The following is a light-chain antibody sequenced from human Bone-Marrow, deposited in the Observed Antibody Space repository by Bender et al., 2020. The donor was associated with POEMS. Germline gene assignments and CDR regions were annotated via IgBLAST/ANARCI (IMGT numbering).Light chain of an antibody. J-gene: IGLJ1*01. V-gene: IGLV2-23*02. CDR3: CSFAIGSTYV. CDR2: DVT. CDR1: SSDIGTFNL. Sequence: QPALTQPASVSGSPGQSITVSCTGTSSDIGTFNLVSWYQQHPGKAPKLMLYDVTKRPSGISNRFSGSKSGDTASLTISGLQAEDEADYYCCSFAIGSTYVFGGGTKVTVL.